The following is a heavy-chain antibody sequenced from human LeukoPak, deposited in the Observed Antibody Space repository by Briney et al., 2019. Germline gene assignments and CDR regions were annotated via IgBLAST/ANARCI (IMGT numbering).Heavy chain of an antibody. Sequence: ASVKVSCKVSGYTLTELSMHWVRQAPGKGLEWMGGFDPEDGETIYAQKFQGRATMTEDTSTDTAYMELSSLRSEDTAVYYCATGRRQLGDFDYWGQGTLVTVSS. V-gene: IGHV1-24*01. J-gene: IGHJ4*02. CDR2: FDPEDGET. D-gene: IGHD6-13*01. CDR3: ATGRRQLGDFDY. CDR1: GYTLTELS.